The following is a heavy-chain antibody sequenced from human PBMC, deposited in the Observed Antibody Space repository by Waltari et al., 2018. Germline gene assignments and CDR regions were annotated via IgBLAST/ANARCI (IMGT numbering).Heavy chain of an antibody. CDR2: VYYSGST. CDR3: ARHFYSSAWSHYYYYMDV. V-gene: IGHV4-39*01. D-gene: IGHD6-19*01. Sequence: QLQLQESGPGLAKPSETLSLTCTVSGGSISSSSYYWGWIRQPPGKGLEWIGSVYYSGSTSYNPFCKSRVTISGDTSKNQFSLNVSSVTAADTAVYYCARHFYSSAWSHYYYYMDVWGKGTTVTVSS. J-gene: IGHJ6*03. CDR1: GGSISSSSYY.